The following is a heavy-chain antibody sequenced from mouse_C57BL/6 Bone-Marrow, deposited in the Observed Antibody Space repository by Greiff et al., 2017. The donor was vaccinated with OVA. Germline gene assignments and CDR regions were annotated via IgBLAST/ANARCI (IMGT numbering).Heavy chain of an antibody. J-gene: IGHJ4*01. CDR3: AILYDGYYEDAMDY. CDR1: GFSLTSYG. CDR2: IWRGGST. V-gene: IGHV2-5*01. D-gene: IGHD2-3*01. Sequence: VMLVESGPGLVQPSQSLSITCKVSGFSLTSYGVHWVRQSPGKGLEWLGVIWRGGSTDYNAAFMSRLSITKDNSKSQVFFKMNSLQADDTAIYYCAILYDGYYEDAMDYWVQGTSVTVSS.